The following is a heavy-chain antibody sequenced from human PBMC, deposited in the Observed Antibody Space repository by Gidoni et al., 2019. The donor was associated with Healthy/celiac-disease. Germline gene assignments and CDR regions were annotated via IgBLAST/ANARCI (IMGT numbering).Heavy chain of an antibody. CDR1: GFTFSRYE. CDR3: ARTGRITIFGVVVNWFDP. D-gene: IGHD3-3*01. J-gene: IGHJ5*02. V-gene: IGHV3-48*03. Sequence: EGQLVESGGGLVQPGGSLRVSCAASGFTFSRYEMNWVRQAPGKGLDWVSYIRISCSTISYADSVKGRFTISRDNAKNSLYLHMNSLRAEDTAVYYCARTGRITIFGVVVNWFDPWGQGTLVTVSS. CDR2: IRISCSTI.